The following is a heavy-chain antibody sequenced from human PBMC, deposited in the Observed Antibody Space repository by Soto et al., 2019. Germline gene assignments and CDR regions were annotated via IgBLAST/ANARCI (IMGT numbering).Heavy chain of an antibody. Sequence: SVKVSCKASGGTFSSYTISWVRQVPGQGLEWMGRIIPILGIANYAQKFQGRVTITADKSTSTAYMELSSLRSEGTAVYYCAREIVVVPAADAFDIWGQGTMVTVSS. CDR2: IIPILGIA. V-gene: IGHV1-69*04. D-gene: IGHD2-2*01. CDR1: GGTFSSYT. CDR3: AREIVVVPAADAFDI. J-gene: IGHJ3*02.